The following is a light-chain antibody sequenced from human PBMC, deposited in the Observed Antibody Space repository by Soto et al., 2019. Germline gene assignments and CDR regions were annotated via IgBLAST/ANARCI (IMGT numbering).Light chain of an antibody. V-gene: IGLV4-69*01. Sequence: QSVLTQSPSASASLGASVKLTCTLSSGHSSYAIAWHQKQPGKGPRYLMDLNYDGSHTKGDGIPDRFSGSSSGADRFLIISGLQSDDEADYYWQTWGSRFQFLGGGTQLTVL. CDR2: LNYDGSH. CDR3: QTWGSRFQF. CDR1: SGHSSYA. J-gene: IGLJ7*01.